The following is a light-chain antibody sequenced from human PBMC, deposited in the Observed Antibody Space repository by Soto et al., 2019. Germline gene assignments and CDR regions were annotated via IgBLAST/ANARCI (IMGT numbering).Light chain of an antibody. J-gene: IGKJ3*01. CDR2: DAS. CDR1: QSVSRD. V-gene: IGKV3-11*01. CDR3: QHRHN. Sequence: DIVWTQAPATLSFSPGERATLSCMSSQSVSRDFAWYQQKPGQAPRLLIYDASNRATGIPARVSGSGSGTDFTLTINGLQSEDFAVYYCQHRHNFGPGTKVDFK.